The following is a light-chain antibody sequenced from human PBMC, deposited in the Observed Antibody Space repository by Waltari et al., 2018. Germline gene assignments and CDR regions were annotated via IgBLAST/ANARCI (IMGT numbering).Light chain of an antibody. CDR3: QQYSSFST. CDR2: MAS. J-gene: IGKJ2*01. Sequence: DIQMTQSPSTLSASVGDRVTISCRASQSVGTWLAWYQQKPGKAPKLRSYMASSLESGVPSRFSSSGSWTEFTLTISSLQPDDFATYSCQQYSSFSTFGQGTKVDI. CDR1: QSVGTW. V-gene: IGKV1-5*03.